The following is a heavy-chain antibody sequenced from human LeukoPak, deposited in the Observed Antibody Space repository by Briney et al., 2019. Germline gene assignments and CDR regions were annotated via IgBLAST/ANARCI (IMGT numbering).Heavy chain of an antibody. V-gene: IGHV3-74*01. CDR3: ARGGSPPEALGDTFDI. D-gene: IGHD1-26*01. CDR2: ISGDGSII. J-gene: IGHJ3*02. Sequence: GGSLRLSCAASRFTFSNSRMHWVRQGPGKGLVWVSRISGDGSIIRYADSVKGRFTISRDNAKNTLYLQMNSLRAEDTAVYYCARGGSPPEALGDTFDIWGQGTMVTVSS. CDR1: RFTFSNSR.